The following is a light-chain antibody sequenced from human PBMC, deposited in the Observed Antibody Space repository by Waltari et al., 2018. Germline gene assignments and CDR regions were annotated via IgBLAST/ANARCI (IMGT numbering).Light chain of an antibody. CDR2: KDT. CDR1: ELPKHS. Sequence: SYELTQPPSVSVSPGQTARITCSGDELPKHSPFWYRQKPGQAPELLIYKDTERPSGIPERVSASSSGTTVTLTITGVQPEDEADYYCQSADSTNTYWVFGGGTKLTVL. CDR3: QSADSTNTYWV. J-gene: IGLJ2*01. V-gene: IGLV3-25*03.